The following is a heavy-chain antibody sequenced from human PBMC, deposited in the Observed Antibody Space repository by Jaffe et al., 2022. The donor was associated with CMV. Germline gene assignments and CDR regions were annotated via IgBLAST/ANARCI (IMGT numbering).Heavy chain of an antibody. V-gene: IGHV3-9*01. CDR1: GFTFDDYA. CDR3: AKGRSYGFDY. CDR2: ISWNSGSI. Sequence: EVQLVESGGGLVQPGRSLRLSCAASGFTFDDYAMHWVRQAPGKGLEWVSGISWNSGSIGYADSVKGRFTISRDNAKNSLYLQMNSLRAEDTALYYCAKGRSYGFDYWGQGTLVTVSS. J-gene: IGHJ4*02. D-gene: IGHD5-18*01.